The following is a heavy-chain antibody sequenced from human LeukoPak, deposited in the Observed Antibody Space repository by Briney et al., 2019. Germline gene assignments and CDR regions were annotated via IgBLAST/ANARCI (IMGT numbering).Heavy chain of an antibody. CDR1: EFTFRTYA. J-gene: IGHJ4*02. CDR3: AKAIATSGTQRIDH. Sequence: GGSLRLSCAASEFTFRTYAMSWVRQAPGKGLEWVSGISGGGGNTNYADSVKGRFTISRDNSKNTLYVLMNSLRAEDTAVYYCAKAIATSGTQRIDHWGQGTLVTVSS. D-gene: IGHD6-13*01. V-gene: IGHV3-23*01. CDR2: ISGGGGNT.